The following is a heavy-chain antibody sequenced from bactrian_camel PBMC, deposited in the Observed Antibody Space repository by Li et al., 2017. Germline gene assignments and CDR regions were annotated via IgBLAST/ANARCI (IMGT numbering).Heavy chain of an antibody. V-gene: IGHV3S42*01. CDR3: AADRFNLQLSRYYTN. J-gene: IGHJ4*01. Sequence: VQLVESGGGLVQPGGSLRLSCSASGFQFADYPMSWVRQAPGKGLEWVAQIAYDGWVSRYHDSAKGRFTISKDNAENTLYLQMNNLSPEDTAMYYCAADRFNLQLSRYYTNWGRGTQVTVS. D-gene: IGHD2*01. CDR1: GFQFADYP. CDR2: IAYDGWVS.